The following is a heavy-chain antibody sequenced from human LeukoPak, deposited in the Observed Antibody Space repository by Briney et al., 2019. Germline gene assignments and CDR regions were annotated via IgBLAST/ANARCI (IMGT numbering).Heavy chain of an antibody. D-gene: IGHD4-17*01. Sequence: SETLSLTCTVSGGSISNYYWSWIRQPPGKGLEWIGYIYYSGSTNYNPSLKSRVTMSVDTSKNQFSLKVTSVTAADTAVYYCASLNGDYVGGNSSPMDVWGQGTTVTVSS. CDR3: ASLNGDYVGGNSSPMDV. V-gene: IGHV4-59*01. J-gene: IGHJ6*02. CDR1: GGSISNYY. CDR2: IYYSGST.